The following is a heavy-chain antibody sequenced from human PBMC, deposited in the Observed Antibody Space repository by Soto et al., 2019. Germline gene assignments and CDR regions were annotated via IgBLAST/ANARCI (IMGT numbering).Heavy chain of an antibody. J-gene: IGHJ5*02. CDR1: GGSISSGGYY. CDR2: IYYSGST. CDR3: ARVGGFGNYEDTHTLNWFDP. V-gene: IGHV4-31*03. D-gene: IGHD4-4*01. Sequence: PSETLSLTCTVSGGSISSGGYYWSWIRQHPGKGLEWIGYIYYSGSTYYNPSLKSRVTISVDTSKNQFSLKLSSVTAADTAVYYCARVGGFGNYEDTHTLNWFDPWGQGTLVTVSS.